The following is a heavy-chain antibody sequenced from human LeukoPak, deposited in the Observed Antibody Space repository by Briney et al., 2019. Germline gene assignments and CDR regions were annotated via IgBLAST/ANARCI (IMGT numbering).Heavy chain of an antibody. J-gene: IGHJ4*02. CDR3: ARGVPYYYDNSGYPFDY. V-gene: IGHV4-59*01. CDR2: IYYSGST. CDR1: GGSISSYY. Sequence: SETLSLTCTVSGGSISSYYWNWIRQPPGKGLEWIGYIYYSGSTNYSPSLKSRVTISVDTSKNQFSLKLSSVTAADTAVYYCARGVPYYYDNSGYPFDYWGQGTLVTVSS. D-gene: IGHD3-22*01.